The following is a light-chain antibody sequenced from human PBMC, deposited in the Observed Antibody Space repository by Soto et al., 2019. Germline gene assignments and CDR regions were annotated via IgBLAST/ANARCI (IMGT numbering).Light chain of an antibody. J-gene: IGLJ2*01. V-gene: IGLV1-44*01. Sequence: QSVLTQPPSASETPGQRVTISCSGSSSNIGSNTVNWYQRLPGTAPKLLIYSNNQRPSGVPDRFSGSKSGTSASLAISGLQSEDEADYYCAAWDDSLNGVVFGGGTKLTVL. CDR3: AAWDDSLNGVV. CDR2: SNN. CDR1: SSNIGSNT.